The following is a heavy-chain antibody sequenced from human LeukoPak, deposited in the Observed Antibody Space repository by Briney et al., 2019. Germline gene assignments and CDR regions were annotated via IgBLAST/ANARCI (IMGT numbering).Heavy chain of an antibody. CDR1: GFTFSSYS. D-gene: IGHD1-14*01. Sequence: GGSLRLSCAASGFTFSSYSMNWVRQAPGKGLEWVSSISSSSSYIYYADSVKGRFTISRDNAKNSLYLQMNSLRAEDTAVYYCARVTPRNHIRYNYYFDYWGQGTLVTVSS. V-gene: IGHV3-21*01. J-gene: IGHJ4*02. CDR3: ARVTPRNHIRYNYYFDY. CDR2: ISSSSSYI.